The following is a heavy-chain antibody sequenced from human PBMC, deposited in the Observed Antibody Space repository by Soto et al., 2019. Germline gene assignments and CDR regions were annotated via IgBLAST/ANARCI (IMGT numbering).Heavy chain of an antibody. J-gene: IGHJ4*02. V-gene: IGHV2-70*01. D-gene: IGHD1-26*01. Sequence: SGPTLVNPTQTLTLTCTFSGFSLSTSGMCGSWIRQPPGKALEWLALIDWDDDKYYSTSLKTRLTISKDTSKNQVVLTMTNMDPVDTATYYCARTVRVKQWELLEYYFDYRGQGTLVTVSS. CDR3: ARTVRVKQWELLEYYFDY. CDR1: GFSLSTSGMC. CDR2: IDWDDDK.